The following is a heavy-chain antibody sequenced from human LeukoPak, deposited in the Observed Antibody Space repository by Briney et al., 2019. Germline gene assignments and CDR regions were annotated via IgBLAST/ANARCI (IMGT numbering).Heavy chain of an antibody. D-gene: IGHD6-13*01. Sequence: PGGSLRLSCAASGFTFSTYAMNWVRQPPGKGLEWVSAISGSGDSAYYADSVKGRFSISRDNSKNTLYLHINSLRAEDTALYFCAKRGAAGRLFDYWGQGTLVTVSS. J-gene: IGHJ4*02. V-gene: IGHV3-23*01. CDR2: ISGSGDSA. CDR1: GFTFSTYA. CDR3: AKRGAAGRLFDY.